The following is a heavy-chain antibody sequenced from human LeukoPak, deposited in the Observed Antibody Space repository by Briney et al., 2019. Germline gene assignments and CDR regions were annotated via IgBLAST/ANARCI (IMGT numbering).Heavy chain of an antibody. CDR3: ARAGETIFGAPNWFDP. V-gene: IGHV1-18*01. CDR1: GCSFPSYG. J-gene: IGHJ5*02. CDR2: ISPYNDNT. Sequence: GASVKVSCKASGCSFPSYGISWVRQAPGQGPEWMGWISPYNDNTNYGQKLQGRVTMTTDTSTSTAYMELRSLRSDDTAVYYCARAGETIFGAPNWFDPWGQGTLVTVSS. D-gene: IGHD3-3*01.